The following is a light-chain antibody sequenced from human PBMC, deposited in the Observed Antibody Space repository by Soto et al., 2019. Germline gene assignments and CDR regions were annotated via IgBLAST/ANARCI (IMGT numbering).Light chain of an antibody. CDR2: DVT. CDR1: SSDVGGFNY. CDR3: NSYTSSSTYV. Sequence: SVLNQPASVSGSPGQSITISCTGTSSDVGGFNYVSWYQQHPGKAPKLMIYDVTNRPSGVSYRFSGSKSGNTASLTISGLQAEDEADYYCNSYTSSSTYVFGTGTKVTVL. J-gene: IGLJ1*01. V-gene: IGLV2-14*01.